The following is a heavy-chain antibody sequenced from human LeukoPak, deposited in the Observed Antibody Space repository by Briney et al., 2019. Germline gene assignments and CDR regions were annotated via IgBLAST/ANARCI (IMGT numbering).Heavy chain of an antibody. V-gene: IGHV1-2*02. D-gene: IGHD3-22*01. J-gene: IGHJ4*02. CDR1: GYSFNGYF. Sequence: ASVKVSCKASGYSFNGYFIHWVRPAPGQGLAGMGCIDPNSGDTKYAQKFEGRVSMPRDTSTRTAYMELSRLRPDHTAVYFCARSGSTGYSLDYWGQGTLVTVSS. CDR2: IDPNSGDT. CDR3: ARSGSTGYSLDY.